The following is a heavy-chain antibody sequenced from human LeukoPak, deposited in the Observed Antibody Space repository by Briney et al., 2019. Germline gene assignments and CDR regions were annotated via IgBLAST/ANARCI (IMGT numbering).Heavy chain of an antibody. CDR2: IYYSGST. D-gene: IGHD3-22*01. V-gene: IGHV4-61*09. CDR1: GGSISSGGYY. CDR3: ARSHYYDSIGNYGLNWFDP. J-gene: IGHJ5*02. Sequence: SQTLSLTCTVSGGSISSGGYYWSWIRQHPGKGLEWIGHIYYSGSTNYHPSLKSRVTISVYTSKNQFSLKLTSVTAADTAVYYCARSHYYDSIGNYGLNWFDPWGQGTLVTVSS.